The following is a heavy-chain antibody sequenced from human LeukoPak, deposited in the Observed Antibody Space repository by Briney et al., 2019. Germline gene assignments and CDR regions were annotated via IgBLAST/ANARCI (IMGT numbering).Heavy chain of an antibody. CDR2: INWNGGST. J-gene: IGHJ4*02. CDR3: ARDWIGDSSSSSDY. D-gene: IGHD6-6*01. CDR1: GFTFDDYG. V-gene: IGHV3-20*04. Sequence: PGGSLRLSCAASGFTFDDYGMSWVRQAPGKGLEWVSGINWNGGSTGYADSVKGRFTISRDNATNSLYLQMNSLRAEDTALYYCARDWIGDSSSSSDYWGQGTLVTVSS.